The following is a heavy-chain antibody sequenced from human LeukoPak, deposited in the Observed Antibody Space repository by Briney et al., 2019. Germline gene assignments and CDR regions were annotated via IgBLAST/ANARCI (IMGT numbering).Heavy chain of an antibody. CDR1: GFTFMTYS. CDR2: ISGSGGST. V-gene: IGHV3-23*01. J-gene: IGHJ4*02. Sequence: GGSLRLSCAASGFTFMTYSMNWVRQAPGKGLEWVSAISGSGGSTYYADSVKGRFTISRDNSKNTLYLQMNSLRAEDTAVYYCAKKVYYYGSGSYSFDYWGQGTLVTVSS. CDR3: AKKVYYYGSGSYSFDY. D-gene: IGHD3-10*01.